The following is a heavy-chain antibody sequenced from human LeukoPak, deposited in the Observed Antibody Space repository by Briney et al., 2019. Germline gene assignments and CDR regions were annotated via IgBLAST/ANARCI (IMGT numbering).Heavy chain of an antibody. V-gene: IGHV4-39*01. D-gene: IGHD3-10*01. J-gene: IGHJ4*02. CDR2: IYYSGST. CDR3: ARQGWFGELLSPLDY. CDR1: GGSISSSSYY. Sequence: SETLSLTCTVSGGSISSSSYYWGWIRQPPGKGLEWIGSIYYSGSTYYNPSLKSRVTISVDTSKNQFSRKLSSVTASDTAVYYCARQGWFGELLSPLDYWGQGTLVTVSS.